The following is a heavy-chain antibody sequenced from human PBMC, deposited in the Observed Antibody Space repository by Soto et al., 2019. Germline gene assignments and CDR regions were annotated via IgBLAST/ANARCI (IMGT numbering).Heavy chain of an antibody. CDR2: IRSKANSYAT. D-gene: IGHD3-10*01. CDR3: TRHVGSVVRFLFDY. CDR1: GFTFSGSA. J-gene: IGHJ4*02. V-gene: IGHV3-73*01. Sequence: GGSLRLSCAAFGFTFSGSAMHWVRQASGKGLEWVGRIRSKANSYATAYAASVKGRFTISRDDSKNTAYLQMNSLKTEDTAVYYCTRHVGSVVRFLFDYWGQGTLVTVSS.